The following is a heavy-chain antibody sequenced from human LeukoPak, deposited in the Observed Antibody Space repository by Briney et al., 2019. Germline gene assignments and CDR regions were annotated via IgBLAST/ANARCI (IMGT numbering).Heavy chain of an antibody. CDR3: ARDSYDDYYFDY. CDR1: GYTFTGYY. Sequence: ASVKVSCKASGYTFTGYYMHWVRQAPGQGLEWMGWINPNSGVTNYAQKFQGRVTMTRDTSIITAYMELSRLRSDDPAVYYCARDSYDDYYFDYWGQGTLVTVSS. J-gene: IGHJ4*02. V-gene: IGHV1-2*02. D-gene: IGHD4-17*01. CDR2: INPNSGVT.